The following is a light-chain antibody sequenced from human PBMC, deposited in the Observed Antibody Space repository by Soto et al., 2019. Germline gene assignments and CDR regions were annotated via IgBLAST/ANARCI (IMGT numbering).Light chain of an antibody. V-gene: IGKV3-20*01. CDR1: QSVSSSS. Sequence: EIVLTQSPGTLSLSPGERATLSCRASQSVSSSSLAWYQQKPGQAPRLLIYGASSRATGIPDRFSGSGSGTDFTLTISRLEPEDGAVYYCQQYGSSSTTFGGGTKVEIK. CDR3: QQYGSSSTT. CDR2: GAS. J-gene: IGKJ4*01.